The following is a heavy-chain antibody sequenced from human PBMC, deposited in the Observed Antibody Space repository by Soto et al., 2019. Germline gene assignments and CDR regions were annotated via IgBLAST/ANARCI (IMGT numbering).Heavy chain of an antibody. CDR2: IIPKLGSA. CDR3: ARVSTVTKLDY. D-gene: IGHD4-17*01. J-gene: IGHJ4*01. V-gene: IGHV1-69*16. Sequence: GASVKVSCKASGGGNLRDYRTTWVRRAPGQGLEWMGGIIPKLGSANYSPSLNGRVSITIDPSKNQLSLTLRSVTAADTAVYYCARVSTVTKLDYWGHGMLVTVSS. CDR1: GGGNLRDYR.